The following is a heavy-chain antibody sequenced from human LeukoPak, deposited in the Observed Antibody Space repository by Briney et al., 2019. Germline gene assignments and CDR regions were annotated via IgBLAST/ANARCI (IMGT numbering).Heavy chain of an antibody. CDR2: INWNGGST. Sequence: PGGSLRLSCAASGFTFDDYDMSWVPQAPGKAREWVSGINWNGGSTGYADSVKGRFTISRDNARNSLYLQMNSLRDEDTALYYCARIAMAGIGDGFDIWGQGTMVTVSS. D-gene: IGHD6-19*01. V-gene: IGHV3-20*04. CDR1: GFTFDDYD. CDR3: ARIAMAGIGDGFDI. J-gene: IGHJ3*02.